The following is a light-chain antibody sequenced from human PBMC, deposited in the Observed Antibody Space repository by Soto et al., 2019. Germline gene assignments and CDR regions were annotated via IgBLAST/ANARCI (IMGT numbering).Light chain of an antibody. Sequence: QSALTQPRSVSGSPGQSVTISCTGTSSDVGGFSYVSWYQQHPGKAPKLILYDVSQRPSGVPDRFSGSKSGNTASLTISGLLAEDEAVFYCCSYSGRYTSVFGTGTRSPS. J-gene: IGLJ1*01. V-gene: IGLV2-11*01. CDR2: DVS. CDR3: CSYSGRYTSV. CDR1: SSDVGGFSY.